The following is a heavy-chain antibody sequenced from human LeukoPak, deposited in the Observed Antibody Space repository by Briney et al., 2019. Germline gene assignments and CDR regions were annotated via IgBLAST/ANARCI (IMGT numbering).Heavy chain of an antibody. V-gene: IGHV1-2*02. J-gene: IGHJ4*02. CDR3: ARDLNGYYYDSSGYMAGGPKNN. CDR1: GYTFTGYY. D-gene: IGHD3-22*01. Sequence: ASVKVSCKASGYTFTGYYMHWVRQAPGQGLEWMGWINPNSGGTNYAQKFQGRVTMTRDTSISTAYMELSRLRSDDTAVYYCARDLNGYYYDSSGYMAGGPKNNWGQGTLVTVSS. CDR2: INPNSGGT.